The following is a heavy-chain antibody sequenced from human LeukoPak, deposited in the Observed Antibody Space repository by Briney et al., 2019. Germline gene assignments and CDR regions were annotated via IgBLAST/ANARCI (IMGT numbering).Heavy chain of an antibody. V-gene: IGHV1-69*13. Sequence: ASVKVSCKASGGTFSSYAISWVRQAPGQGLEWMGGIIPIFGTANYAQKFQGRVTITADESTSTAHMELSSLRSEDTAVYYCAREVSEGIIDYWGQGTLVTVSS. CDR3: AREVSEGIIDY. CDR2: IIPIFGTA. CDR1: GGTFSSYA. J-gene: IGHJ4*02. D-gene: IGHD2-15*01.